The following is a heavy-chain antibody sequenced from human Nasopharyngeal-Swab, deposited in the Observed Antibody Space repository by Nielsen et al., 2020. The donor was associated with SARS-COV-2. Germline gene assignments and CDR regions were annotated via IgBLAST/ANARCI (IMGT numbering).Heavy chain of an antibody. CDR2: ISAYNGNT. D-gene: IGHD4-17*01. CDR3: ARDNESGDYYAYDI. J-gene: IGHJ3*02. CDR1: GYTFITFG. V-gene: IGHV1-18*01. Sequence: ASVKVSCKASGYTFITFGITWVRQAPGQGLEGMGWISAYNGNTNYAQKFQDRVTMTTDTSTTTAYMELRGLKTDDTAVYYCARDNESGDYYAYDIWGQGTTVTVSS.